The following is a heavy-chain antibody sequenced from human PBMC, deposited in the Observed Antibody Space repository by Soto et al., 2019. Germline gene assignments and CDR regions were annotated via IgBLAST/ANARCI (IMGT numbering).Heavy chain of an antibody. CDR3: ARDRGGYSGWPYFDY. CDR1: GFTFSDYY. V-gene: IGHV3-11*06. D-gene: IGHD5-12*01. CDR2: ISSSSSYT. J-gene: IGHJ4*02. Sequence: GGSLRLSCAASGFTFSDYYMSWIRQAPGKGLEWVSYISSSSSYTNYADSVKGRFTISRDNAKNSLYLQMNSLRAEDTAVYYCARDRGGYSGWPYFDYWGQGTLVTAPQ.